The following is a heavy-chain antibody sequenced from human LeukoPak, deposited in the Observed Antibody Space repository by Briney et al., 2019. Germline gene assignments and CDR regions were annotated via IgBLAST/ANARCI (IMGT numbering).Heavy chain of an antibody. CDR3: ARYSSSWYEPYWYFDL. V-gene: IGHV1-2*02. CDR2: INPNSGGT. J-gene: IGHJ2*01. D-gene: IGHD6-13*01. CDR1: GYTFTGYY. Sequence: GASVKVSCKASGYTFTGYYMHWVRQAPGQGLEWMGWINPNSGGTNYAQKFQGRVTMTRDTSISTAYMELSRLRSDDTAVYYCARYSSSWYEPYWYFDLWGRGTLVTVSS.